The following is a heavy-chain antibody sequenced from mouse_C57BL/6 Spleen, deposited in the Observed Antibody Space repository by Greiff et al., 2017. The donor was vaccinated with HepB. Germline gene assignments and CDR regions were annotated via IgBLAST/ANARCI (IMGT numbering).Heavy chain of an antibody. J-gene: IGHJ2*01. CDR1: GYAFSSSW. Sequence: VQLQQSGPELVKPGASVKISCKASGYAFSSSWMNWVKQRPGKGLEWIGRIYPEDGDTNYNGKFKGKATLTADKSSSTAYMQLSSLTSEDSAVYFCASYDYDVGFDYWGQGTTLTVSS. CDR3: ASYDYDVGFDY. D-gene: IGHD2-4*01. V-gene: IGHV1-82*01. CDR2: IYPEDGDT.